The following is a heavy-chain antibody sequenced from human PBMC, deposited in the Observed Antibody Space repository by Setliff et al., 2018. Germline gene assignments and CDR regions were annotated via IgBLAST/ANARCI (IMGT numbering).Heavy chain of an antibody. Sequence: GGSLRLSCAASGFTFSTYRMHWVRQAPGKGLEWVAVIWDDGGNKYHADSVKGRFTISRDNAKNSLYLQMDSLRAEDTAVYYCARTCSGSGCYAGLESWGQGTPVTVSS. D-gene: IGHD2-15*01. J-gene: IGHJ4*02. V-gene: IGHV3-33*08. CDR2: IWDDGGNK. CDR1: GFTFSTYR. CDR3: ARTCSGSGCYAGLES.